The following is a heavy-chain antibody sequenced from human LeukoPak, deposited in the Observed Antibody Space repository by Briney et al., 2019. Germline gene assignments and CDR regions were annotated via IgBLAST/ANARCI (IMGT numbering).Heavy chain of an antibody. Sequence: GWSLRLSCAASGFTFSSYEMNWVHEAPGKGLEWVPYISSSGSTIYYADSVKGRFIISRDNAKNTLYLQMNSLRVEETAVYYCARDLVVTSGYWRQGTLVTVSS. CDR1: GFTFSSYE. CDR3: ARDLVVTSGY. V-gene: IGHV3-48*03. J-gene: IGHJ4*02. D-gene: IGHD2-2*01. CDR2: ISSSGSTI.